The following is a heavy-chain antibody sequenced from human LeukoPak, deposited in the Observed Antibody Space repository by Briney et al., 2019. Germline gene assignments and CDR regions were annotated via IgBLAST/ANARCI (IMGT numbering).Heavy chain of an antibody. D-gene: IGHD5-18*01. CDR3: ATLNRGYSYGSDY. CDR1: GYTFTGHY. Sequence: ASVKVSCKASGYTFTGHYMHWVRQAPGQGLEWMGWINPNSGGTNYAQKFQGRVTMTRDTSISTAYMELSRLRSDDTAVYYCATLNRGYSYGSDYWGQGTLVTVSS. J-gene: IGHJ4*02. V-gene: IGHV1-2*02. CDR2: INPNSGGT.